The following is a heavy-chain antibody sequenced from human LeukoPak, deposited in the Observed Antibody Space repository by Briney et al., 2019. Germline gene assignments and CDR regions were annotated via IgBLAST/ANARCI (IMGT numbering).Heavy chain of an antibody. J-gene: IGHJ3*02. CDR3: SRLDGDAFDI. D-gene: IGHD6-19*01. V-gene: IGHV3-23*01. CDR1: GFTFSSYA. CDR2: ISGSGGST. Sequence: GGSLRLSCAASGFTFSSYAMSWVRQAPGKGLEWVSAISGSGGSTYYADSVKGRFTISRDNSKNTLYLQMNSLRADDTAVYYWSRLDGDAFDIWGQGTMVTVSS.